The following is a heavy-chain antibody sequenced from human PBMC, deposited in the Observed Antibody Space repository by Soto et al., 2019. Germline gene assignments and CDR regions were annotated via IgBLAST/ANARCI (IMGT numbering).Heavy chain of an antibody. CDR1: GFTFSSSW. CDR2: IKQDESEE. Sequence: PGGSLRLSCAASGFTFSSSWMSWVRQAPGKGLEWVATIKQDESEEYFVDSVKGRFTISRDNAKKSLFLQMSSLRVEDTAVYYCARDRIALAENYFDYWGQGALVTVSS. J-gene: IGHJ4*02. D-gene: IGHD6-19*01. V-gene: IGHV3-7*01. CDR3: ARDRIALAENYFDY.